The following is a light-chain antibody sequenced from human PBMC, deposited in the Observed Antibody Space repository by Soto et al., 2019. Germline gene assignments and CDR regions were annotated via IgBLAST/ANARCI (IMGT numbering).Light chain of an antibody. CDR2: KAS. CDR3: QQYKSYPLT. J-gene: IGKJ4*01. V-gene: IGKV1-5*03. Sequence: DIQMTQSPSTLSASVGDRVTITCRASQSINSWLAWYQQKPGKAPKLLIYKASSLESGVPSRFSGSGSGTAFTLTISSLQPDDFAIYYCQQYKSYPLTFGGGTKVEIK. CDR1: QSINSW.